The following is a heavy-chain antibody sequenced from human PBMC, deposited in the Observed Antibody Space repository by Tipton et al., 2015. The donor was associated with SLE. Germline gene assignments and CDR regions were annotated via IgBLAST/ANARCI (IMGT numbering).Heavy chain of an antibody. D-gene: IGHD5-12*01. CDR3: ARRGVATGACWYFDL. V-gene: IGHV3-21*03. CDR2: ISSSSSYI. CDR1: GFTFSSYS. Sequence: SLRLSCAASGFTFSSYSMNWVRQAPGKGLEWVSSISSSSSYIYYADSVKGRFTISRDNAKNSLYLQMNSLRAEDTAVYYCARRGVATGACWYFDLWGRGALVAVSS. J-gene: IGHJ2*01.